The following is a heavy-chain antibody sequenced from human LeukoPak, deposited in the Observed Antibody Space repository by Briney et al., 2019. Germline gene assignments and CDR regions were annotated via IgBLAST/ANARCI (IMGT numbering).Heavy chain of an antibody. V-gene: IGHV4-34*12. CDR3: ARHLTGERAFDV. Sequence: SETLSLTCAVYGGSFSGYYWRWIRQPPGKGLEWIGEIIPRGSASYNPALKSRITISIDTSKNQFSLKLNSVTAADTAAYYCARHLTGERAFDVWGQGTVVTVSS. D-gene: IGHD7-27*01. J-gene: IGHJ3*01. CDR1: GGSFSGYY. CDR2: IIPRGSA.